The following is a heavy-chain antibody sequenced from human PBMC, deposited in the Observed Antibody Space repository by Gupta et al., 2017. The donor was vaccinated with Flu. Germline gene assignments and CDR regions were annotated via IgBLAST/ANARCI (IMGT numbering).Heavy chain of an antibody. D-gene: IGHD3-10*01. CDR3: AKDKASGDYYYYYMDV. CDR2: ISGSGDKT. V-gene: IGHV3-23*01. J-gene: IGHJ6*03. Sequence: APGKGLEWVSAISGSGDKTYYADSVKGRFTISRDNFKNTLYLQMNSLRAEDTAVYYCAKDKASGDYYYYYMDVWGKGTTVTVSS.